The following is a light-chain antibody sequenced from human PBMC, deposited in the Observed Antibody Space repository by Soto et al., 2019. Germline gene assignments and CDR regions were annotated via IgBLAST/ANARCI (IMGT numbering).Light chain of an antibody. Sequence: EIVLTQSPGTLSVSLGERATLSCRASQSVGLNLAWYQQRPGQAPRLLIYGASKRATGVPARFSGRGSGTEFTLTITSLQSEDFAVYYCHQYNNRPPYTFGQGTHLEIK. CDR1: QSVGLN. CDR3: HQYNNRPPYT. J-gene: IGKJ2*01. CDR2: GAS. V-gene: IGKV3-15*01.